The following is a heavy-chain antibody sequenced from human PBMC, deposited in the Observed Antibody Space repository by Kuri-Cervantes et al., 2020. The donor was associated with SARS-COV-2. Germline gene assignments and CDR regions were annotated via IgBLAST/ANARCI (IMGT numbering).Heavy chain of an antibody. J-gene: IGHJ6*02. Sequence: GESLKISFAASGFTFSSYAMSWVRQAPGKGLEWVSAISGSGGSTYYADSVKGRFTISGDNAKNSLYLQMNSLRAEDTAVYYCARDGGMIWFGELLYQNYYGMDVWGQGTTVTVSS. V-gene: IGHV3-23*01. D-gene: IGHD3-10*01. CDR3: ARDGGMIWFGELLYQNYYGMDV. CDR2: ISGSGGST. CDR1: GFTFSSYA.